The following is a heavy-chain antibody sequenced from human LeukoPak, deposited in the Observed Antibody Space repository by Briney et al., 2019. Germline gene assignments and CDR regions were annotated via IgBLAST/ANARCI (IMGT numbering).Heavy chain of an antibody. D-gene: IGHD6-25*01. V-gene: IGHV3-7*01. Sequence: GGGVSVSLAATGLTLLSYRMSWVRPPPWRGREWVANIKQYGSEKYYVDCVRGGFTISIDNAKNSLYLQMNSLRAEDTAVYYCARDPDGFMDVWGQGTTVTVSS. CDR1: GLTLLSYR. J-gene: IGHJ6*02. CDR3: ARDPDGFMDV. CDR2: IKQYGSEK.